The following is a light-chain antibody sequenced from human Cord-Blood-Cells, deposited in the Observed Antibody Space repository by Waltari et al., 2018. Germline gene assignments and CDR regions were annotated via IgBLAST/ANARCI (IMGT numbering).Light chain of an antibody. Sequence: EIVLTQSPATLSLSPGERATLSCRASQSVSSYLAWYQQKPGQAPRLLIFDASNRATGIPARFSGSGSGTDFALAISGREPEDFAVYYGQQRSNWPLTFGGGTKVEIK. J-gene: IGKJ4*01. CDR3: QQRSNWPLT. V-gene: IGKV3-11*01. CDR2: DAS. CDR1: QSVSSY.